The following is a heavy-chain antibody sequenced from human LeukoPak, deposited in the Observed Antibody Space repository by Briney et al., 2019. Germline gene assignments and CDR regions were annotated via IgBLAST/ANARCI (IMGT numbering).Heavy chain of an antibody. CDR3: ARYWNYIYYYYGMDV. CDR1: GGTFSSYA. V-gene: IGHV1-69*04. Sequence: SVKVSCKASGGTFSSYAISWVRQAPGQGLEWMGRIIPILGIANYAQKFQGRVTITADKSTGTAYMELSSLRSEDTAVYYCARYWNYIYYYYGMDVWGQGTTVTVSS. J-gene: IGHJ6*02. D-gene: IGHD1-7*01. CDR2: IIPILGIA.